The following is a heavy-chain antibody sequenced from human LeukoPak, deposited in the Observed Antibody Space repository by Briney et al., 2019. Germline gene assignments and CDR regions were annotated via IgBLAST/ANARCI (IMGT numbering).Heavy chain of an antibody. CDR1: GGSISSSSYY. Sequence: SETLSLTCTVSGGSISSSSYYWSWIRQPPGKGLEWIGEINHSGSTNYNPSLKSRVTISVDTSKNQFSLKLSSVTAADTAVYYCARGSIAETYYFDYWGQGTLVTVSS. CDR2: INHSGST. V-gene: IGHV4-39*07. CDR3: ARGSIAETYYFDY. D-gene: IGHD6-6*01. J-gene: IGHJ4*02.